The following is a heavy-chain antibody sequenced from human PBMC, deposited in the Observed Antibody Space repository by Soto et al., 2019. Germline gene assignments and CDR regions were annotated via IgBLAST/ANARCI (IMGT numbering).Heavy chain of an antibody. CDR2: IVGSGDDI. Sequence: EVQLLESGGGLGQPGGSLRLSCAASGFTLSTYAMTWVRQAPGKGLECVSGIVGSGDDIHYADSVKGRFTISKDISRNTLYLQMNSLRADDTAVYYCAKDAVYNDGLWLMDHWGQGTLVTVSS. CDR1: GFTLSTYA. CDR3: AKDAVYNDGLWLMDH. D-gene: IGHD2-21*01. V-gene: IGHV3-23*01. J-gene: IGHJ4*02.